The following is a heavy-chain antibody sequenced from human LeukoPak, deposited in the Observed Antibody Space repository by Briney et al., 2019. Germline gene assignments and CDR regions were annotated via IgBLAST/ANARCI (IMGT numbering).Heavy chain of an antibody. J-gene: IGHJ6*03. CDR1: GGSFSGYY. CDR3: ARRPVPAAIRAGTTAYYYYYMDV. Sequence: SETLSLTCAVYGGSFSGYYWSWIRQPPGKGLEWIWEINHSGSTNYNPSLKSRVTISVVTSKNQFSMKLSSVTAADTAVYYCARRPVPAAIRAGTTAYYYYYMDVWGKGTTVTVSS. D-gene: IGHD2-2*01. V-gene: IGHV4-34*01. CDR2: INHSGST.